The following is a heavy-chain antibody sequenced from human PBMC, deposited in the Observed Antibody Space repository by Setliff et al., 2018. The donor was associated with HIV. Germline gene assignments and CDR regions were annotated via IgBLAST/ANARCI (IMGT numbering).Heavy chain of an antibody. Sequence: SETLSLTCTVSGDSINTPFWWSWIRQPAGKGLEWIGRVTNTGDTNYNPSLKSRVTISVDTSKNQFSLKLSFVTAADTAVYYCARGWFGGYYFDYWGQGTLVTVSS. D-gene: IGHD3-10*01. J-gene: IGHJ4*02. CDR2: VTNTGDT. CDR1: GDSINTPFW. CDR3: ARGWFGGYYFDY. V-gene: IGHV4-4*07.